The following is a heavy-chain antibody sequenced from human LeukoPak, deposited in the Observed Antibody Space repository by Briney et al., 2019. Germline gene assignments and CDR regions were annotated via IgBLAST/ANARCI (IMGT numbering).Heavy chain of an antibody. J-gene: IGHJ5*02. CDR2: ITGTHYTT. V-gene: IGHV3-23*01. CDR1: GFTFSTFA. CDR3: TKDPNGDYVGAFDP. Sequence: PGGSLRLPCAASGFTFSTFAMTWVRQAPGKGLEWVSSITGTHYTTYNTDSVKGRFTISRDNSKNTLYLQMNSLRADDTAVYYCTKDPNGDYVGAFDPWGQGTLVTVSS. D-gene: IGHD4-17*01.